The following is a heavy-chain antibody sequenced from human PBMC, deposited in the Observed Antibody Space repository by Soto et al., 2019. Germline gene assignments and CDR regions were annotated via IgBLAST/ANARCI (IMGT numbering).Heavy chain of an antibody. Sequence: SETPSLARTFSGGSISSGGFYLSLILQHPGKGLEWIGYIYYSGSTYYNPSLKSRVTISVDTSKNQFSLKLSSVTAADTAVYYCAREGDYSFDYWGQGTLVTVSS. J-gene: IGHJ4*02. CDR1: GGSISSGGFY. CDR3: AREGDYSFDY. CDR2: IYYSGST. V-gene: IGHV4-31*03. D-gene: IGHD4-4*01.